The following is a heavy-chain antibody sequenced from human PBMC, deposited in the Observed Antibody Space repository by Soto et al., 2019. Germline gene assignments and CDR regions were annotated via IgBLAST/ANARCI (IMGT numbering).Heavy chain of an antibody. CDR2: ISSGSSNI. Sequence: GGSLRLSCASSGFAFRSYNMNWFRQAPGKGLEWVASISSGSSNIYYADSVKGRFTISRDNAKNSLFLQMDSLRAEDSAVYYCASATVVAATFDFWGQGTLVTVSS. CDR3: ASATVVAATFDF. D-gene: IGHD2-15*01. V-gene: IGHV3-21*01. CDR1: GFAFRSYN. J-gene: IGHJ4*02.